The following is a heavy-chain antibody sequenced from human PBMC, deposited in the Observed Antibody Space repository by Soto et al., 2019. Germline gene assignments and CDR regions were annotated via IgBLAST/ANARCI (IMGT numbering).Heavy chain of an antibody. CDR3: AREVQVHTPAFVY. D-gene: IGHD3-10*01. CDR1: GGTFNTYA. J-gene: IGHJ4*02. Sequence: QVQLVQSGAEMKKPGSSVKVSCQSSGGTFNTYAMNWVRQAPGQGPEWMGDISPLFGAANYAPKFQGRVTTTADESTGTSYMQLSILTSADTALYFWAREVQVHTPAFVYWGQGTLVTVSS. CDR2: ISPLFGAA. V-gene: IGHV1-69*19.